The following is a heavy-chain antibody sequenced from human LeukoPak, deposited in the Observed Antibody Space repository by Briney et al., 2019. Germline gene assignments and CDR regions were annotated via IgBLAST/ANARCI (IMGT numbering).Heavy chain of an antibody. CDR1: GFTFSSYG. CDR2: IRGSGAIT. Sequence: GSLRLSCAASGFTFSSYGMSWVRQAPGKGLEWVSGIRGSGAITYYADSVKGRFTISRDNSKSTLFLHMNSLRAEDTAVYYCAKDRGSWFALFDSWGQGTLVTVSS. D-gene: IGHD6-13*01. J-gene: IGHJ4*02. V-gene: IGHV3-23*01. CDR3: AKDRGSWFALFDS.